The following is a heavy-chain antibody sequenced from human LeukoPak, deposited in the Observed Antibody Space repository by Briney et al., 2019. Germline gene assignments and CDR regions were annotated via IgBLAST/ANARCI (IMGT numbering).Heavy chain of an antibody. V-gene: IGHV5-51*01. Sequence: GESLKISCQGSGYSFTSYWIGWVRQMPGKGLEWMGIIYPGDSDTRYSPSFQGQVTISADKSIGTAYLQWTSLKASDTAMYYCARELTRTYAFDIWGQGTMVTVSS. CDR1: GYSFTSYW. D-gene: IGHD3-10*01. CDR2: IYPGDSDT. J-gene: IGHJ3*02. CDR3: ARELTRTYAFDI.